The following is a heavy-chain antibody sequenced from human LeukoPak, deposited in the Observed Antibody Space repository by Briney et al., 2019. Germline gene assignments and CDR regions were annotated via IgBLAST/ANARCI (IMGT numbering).Heavy chain of an antibody. Sequence: SETLSLTCTVSGDSISSYYWSWIRQPPGKGLEWIGYIYYSGCTNYNPSLKSRVTISVDTSKNQFSLKLSSVTAADTAVYYCAREIYSSSDIDYWSQGTLVTVSS. D-gene: IGHD6-13*01. J-gene: IGHJ4*02. CDR1: GDSISSYY. CDR3: AREIYSSSDIDY. V-gene: IGHV4-59*01. CDR2: IYYSGCT.